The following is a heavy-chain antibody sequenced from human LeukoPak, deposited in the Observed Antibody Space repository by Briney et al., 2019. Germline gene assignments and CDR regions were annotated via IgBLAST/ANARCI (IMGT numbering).Heavy chain of an antibody. CDR2: ISAYNGNT. CDR3: ARDSARIAVAAPGGIFY. D-gene: IGHD6-19*01. J-gene: IGHJ4*02. V-gene: IGHV1-18*04. Sequence: ASVKVSCKASGYIFTGYFIRWVRQAPGQGLEWMGWISAYNGNTNYAQKLQGRVTMTTDTSTSTAYMELRSLRSDDTAVYYCARDSARIAVAAPGGIFYWGQGTLVTVSS. CDR1: GYIFTGYF.